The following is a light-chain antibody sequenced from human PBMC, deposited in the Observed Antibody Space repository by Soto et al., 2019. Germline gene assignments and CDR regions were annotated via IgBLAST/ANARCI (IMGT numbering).Light chain of an antibody. CDR1: SXDVGGYDY. V-gene: IGLV2-8*01. CDR3: SSYTGGNPSYV. CDR2: EVT. Sequence: QCALTQPPSASGSPGQSVTISCTGTSXDVGGYDYVSWYQQHPGKAPKLMIYEVTIRPSGVSDRFSGSKSGNTASLTVSGLQAEDEADYYCSSYTGGNPSYVFGTGTKVTVL. J-gene: IGLJ1*01.